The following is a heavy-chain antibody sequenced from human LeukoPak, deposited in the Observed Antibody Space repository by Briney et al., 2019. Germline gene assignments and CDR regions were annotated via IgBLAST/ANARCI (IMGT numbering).Heavy chain of an antibody. CDR1: GFTFSSSW. CDR3: ARGPMVRGAYGMDV. CDR2: INTDGSST. V-gene: IGHV3-74*01. J-gene: IGHJ6*02. Sequence: GGSLRLSCAAPGFTFSSSWMLWVPQAPGKGLLWVSRINTDGSSTSYADSVKGRFTISRDNAENTLYLQMNSLRAEDTAVYYCARGPMVRGAYGMDVWGQGTTVTVSS. D-gene: IGHD3-10*01.